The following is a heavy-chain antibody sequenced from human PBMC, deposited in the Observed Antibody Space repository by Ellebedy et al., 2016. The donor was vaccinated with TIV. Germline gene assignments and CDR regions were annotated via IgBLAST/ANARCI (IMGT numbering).Heavy chain of an antibody. V-gene: IGHV3-48*02. J-gene: IGHJ3*02. Sequence: GGPLRLSXAASEFTFSYYSMNWVRQAAGKGLEWISYIVGTGTTTYYADSVKGRFTISRDNSKNSLFLQMNSLRDDDTAVYYCARRGNYLGDAFDIWGQGAMVIVSS. CDR1: EFTFSYYS. D-gene: IGHD1-26*01. CDR2: IVGTGTTT. CDR3: ARRGNYLGDAFDI.